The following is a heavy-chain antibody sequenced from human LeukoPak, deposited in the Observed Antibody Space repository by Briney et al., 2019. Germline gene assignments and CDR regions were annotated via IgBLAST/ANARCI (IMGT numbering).Heavy chain of an antibody. CDR3: ARAGDNSGYSDY. CDR2: INHRGST. Sequence: SETLSLTCTVSGVSISSGGYYWSWIRQPPGKGLEWIGEINHRGSTNYNPSFKSRATISVDTSKNQFSLKLSSVITADTAVYYCARAGDNSGYSDYWGQGTLVTVSS. CDR1: GVSISSGGYY. V-gene: IGHV4-34*01. J-gene: IGHJ4*02. D-gene: IGHD3-22*01.